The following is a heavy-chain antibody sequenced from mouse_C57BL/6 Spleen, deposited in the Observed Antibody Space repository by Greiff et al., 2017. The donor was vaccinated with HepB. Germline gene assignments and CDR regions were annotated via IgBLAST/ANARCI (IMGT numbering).Heavy chain of an antibody. D-gene: IGHD1-1*01. J-gene: IGHJ1*03. CDR2: IYPGDGDT. V-gene: IGHV1-82*01. Sequence: VQLQQSGPELVKPGASVKISCKASGYAFSSSWMNWVKQRPGKGLEWIGRIYPGDGDTNYNGKFKGKATLTADKSSSTAYMQLSSLTSEDSAVYCCARDYYGSSYHWYFDVWGTGTTVTVSS. CDR3: ARDYYGSSYHWYFDV. CDR1: GYAFSSSW.